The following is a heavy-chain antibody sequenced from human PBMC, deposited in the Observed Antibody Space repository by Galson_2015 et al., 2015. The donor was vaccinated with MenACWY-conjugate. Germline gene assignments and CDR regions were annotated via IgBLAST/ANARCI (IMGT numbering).Heavy chain of an antibody. CDR1: GGTFSDSA. CDR2: IIPIFGPA. J-gene: IGHJ4*02. D-gene: IGHD2-2*01. CDR3: ARDTGCSSTSCYYYFDY. Sequence: SVKVSCKASGGTFSDSAISWVRQAPGQGLEWMGGIIPIFGPANYARKFQGRVTITADGSTSTAYMELSGLRAEDTAVYYCARDTGCSSTSCYYYFDYWGQGTLVTVSS. V-gene: IGHV1-69*13.